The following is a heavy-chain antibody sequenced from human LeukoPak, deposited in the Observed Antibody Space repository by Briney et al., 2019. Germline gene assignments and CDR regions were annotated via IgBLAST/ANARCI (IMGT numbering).Heavy chain of an antibody. D-gene: IGHD3-10*01. V-gene: IGHV4-39*07. CDR1: GGSISSSSYY. J-gene: IGHJ4*02. CDR2: IYYSGST. CDR3: ARDAWFGAGRTFAY. Sequence: SETLSLTCTVSGGSISSSSYYWGWIRQPPWKGLEWIGSIYYSGSTYYNPSLKSRVTISVDTSKNQFSLKLSSVTAADTAVYYCARDAWFGAGRTFAYWGQGTLVTVSS.